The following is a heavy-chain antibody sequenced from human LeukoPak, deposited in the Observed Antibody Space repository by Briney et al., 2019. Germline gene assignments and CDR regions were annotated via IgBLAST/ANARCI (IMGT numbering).Heavy chain of an antibody. CDR3: ARGIAVAANEDRFDP. CDR1: GFTVSSNY. V-gene: IGHV3-53*01. D-gene: IGHD6-13*01. Sequence: GGSLRLSCAASGFTVSSNYMSWVRQAPGKGLEWVSVIYSGGSTYYADSVKGRFTISRDNSKNTLYPQMNSLRAEDTAVYYCARGIAVAANEDRFDPWGQGTLVTVSS. CDR2: IYSGGST. J-gene: IGHJ5*02.